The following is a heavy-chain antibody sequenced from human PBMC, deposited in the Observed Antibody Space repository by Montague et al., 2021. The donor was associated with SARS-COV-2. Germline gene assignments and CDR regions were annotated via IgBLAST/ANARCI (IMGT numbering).Heavy chain of an antibody. CDR2: IDHSGNT. V-gene: IGHV4-34*01. CDR3: ARGTRVVGITPGFRY. Sequence: SETLSLTCAVYRGSFHIFSWGWIRQSPGKGREWIGEIDHSGNTKYNPSLESRVTISVDTSKNQFSLNLTSVTAADTAMYYCARGTRVVGITPGFRYWGQGTRVAVSS. CDR1: RGSFHIFS. J-gene: IGHJ4*02. D-gene: IGHD3-22*01.